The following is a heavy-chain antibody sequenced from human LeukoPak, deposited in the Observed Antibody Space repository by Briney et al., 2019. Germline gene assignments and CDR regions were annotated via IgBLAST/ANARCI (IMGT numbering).Heavy chain of an antibody. D-gene: IGHD3-10*01. CDR2: MNPSNGNT. CDR3: TKGSNSGSSRDS. CDR1: GYSLTSYD. V-gene: IGHV1-8*01. Sequence: GASVKVSCKASGYSLTSYDVNWVRQATGQGLEWMGWMNPSNGNTGYAQKFQGRVTMTRNTSINTAYMELSSLTSEDTAVYYCTKGSNSGSSRDSWGQGTLVTVSS. J-gene: IGHJ4*02.